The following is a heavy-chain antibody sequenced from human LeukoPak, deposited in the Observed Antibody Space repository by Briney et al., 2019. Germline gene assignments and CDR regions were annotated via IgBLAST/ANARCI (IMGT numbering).Heavy chain of an antibody. Sequence: GASVKVSCKASGYTFTSYDINRVRQATGQGLEWMGWMNPNSGNTGYAQKFQGRVTMTRNTSISTAYMELSSLRSEDTAVYYCARHLAVAGVWYYYYYGMDVWGQGTTVTVSS. J-gene: IGHJ6*02. D-gene: IGHD6-19*01. V-gene: IGHV1-8*01. CDR3: ARHLAVAGVWYYYYYGMDV. CDR2: MNPNSGNT. CDR1: GYTFTSYD.